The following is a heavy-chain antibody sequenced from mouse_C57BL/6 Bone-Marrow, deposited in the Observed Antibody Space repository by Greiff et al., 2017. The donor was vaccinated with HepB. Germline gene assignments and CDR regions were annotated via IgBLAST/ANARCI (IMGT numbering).Heavy chain of an antibody. J-gene: IGHJ2*01. CDR3: ARDAGATEHYFDY. Sequence: EVKLVESGGGLVQSGRSLRLSCATSGFTFSDFYMEWVRQAPGKGLEWIAASRNKANDYTTEYSASVKGRFIVSRDTSQSILYLQMNALRAEDTAIYYCARDAGATEHYFDYWGQGTTLTVSS. V-gene: IGHV7-1*01. CDR1: GFTFSDFY. CDR2: SRNKANDYTT.